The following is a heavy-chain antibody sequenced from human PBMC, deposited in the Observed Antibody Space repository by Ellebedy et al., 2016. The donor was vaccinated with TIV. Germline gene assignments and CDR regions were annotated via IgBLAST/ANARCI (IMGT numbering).Heavy chain of an antibody. D-gene: IGHD6-19*01. CDR1: RYSFTSYW. V-gene: IGHV5-10-1*01. CDR3: ARRPPGAVAGTVGWGY. CDR2: IDPSDSYT. Sequence: GGSLRLSXKGSRYSFTSYWISWVRQMPGKGLEWMGRIDPSDSYTNYSPSFQGHVTISADKSISTAYLQWSSLKASDTAMYYCARRPPGAVAGTVGWGYWGQGTLVTVSS. J-gene: IGHJ4*02.